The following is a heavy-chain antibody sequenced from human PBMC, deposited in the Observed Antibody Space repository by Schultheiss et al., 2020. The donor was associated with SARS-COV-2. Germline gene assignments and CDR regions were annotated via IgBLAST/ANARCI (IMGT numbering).Heavy chain of an antibody. J-gene: IGHJ6*02. V-gene: IGHV3-48*02. CDR2: ISSSSSTI. CDR3: ARERTPYCSSTSCYEYYGMDV. CDR1: GFNFSSYA. D-gene: IGHD2-2*01. Sequence: GESLKISCAASGFNFSSYAMSWVRQAPGKGLEWVSYISSSSSTIYYADSVKGRFTISRDNAKNSLYLQMNSLRDEDTAVYYCARERTPYCSSTSCYEYYGMDVWGQGTTVTVSS.